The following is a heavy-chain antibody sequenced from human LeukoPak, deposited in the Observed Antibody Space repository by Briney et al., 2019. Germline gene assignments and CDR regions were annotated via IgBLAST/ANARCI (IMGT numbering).Heavy chain of an antibody. Sequence: ASVKVSCTASGYTFTGYYKYWVRQAPGQGLEWMGRINPNSGGTNYAQKFQGRVTMTRDTSISTACMELSRLRSDDTAVYYCARADPITMVRGWGFDPWGQGTLVTVSS. CDR2: INPNSGGT. CDR1: GYTFTGYY. D-gene: IGHD3-10*01. V-gene: IGHV1-2*06. CDR3: ARADPITMVRGWGFDP. J-gene: IGHJ5*02.